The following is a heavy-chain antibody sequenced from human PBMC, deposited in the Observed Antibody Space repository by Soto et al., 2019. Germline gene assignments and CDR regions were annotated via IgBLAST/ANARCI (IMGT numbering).Heavy chain of an antibody. CDR2: IYYSGST. J-gene: IGHJ6*02. CDR3: ARGQHTAMAYYYYVMDV. D-gene: IGHD5-18*01. CDR1: GGSISSYY. V-gene: IGHV4-59*01. Sequence: SETLSLTCTVSGGSISSYYWSWIRQPPGKGLEWIGYIYYSGSTNYNPSLKSRVTISVDTSKNQFSLKLSSVTAADTAVYYCARGQHTAMAYYYYVMDVWGQGTTVTVSS.